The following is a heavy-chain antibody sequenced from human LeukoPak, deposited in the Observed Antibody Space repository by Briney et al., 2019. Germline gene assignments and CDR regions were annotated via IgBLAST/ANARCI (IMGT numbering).Heavy chain of an antibody. CDR1: GSTLSGYW. V-gene: IGHV3-7*01. Sequence: GGSLRLSCAASGSTLSGYWMSWVRQAPGKGLEWVANINQDGSEKDYVDSVKGRFTISRDNAKNSMNLQMHSLRAEDTAVYYCARGAVTTYFNWLDSWGQGTLVTVSS. D-gene: IGHD4-11*01. CDR3: ARGAVTTYFNWLDS. J-gene: IGHJ5*01. CDR2: INQDGSEK.